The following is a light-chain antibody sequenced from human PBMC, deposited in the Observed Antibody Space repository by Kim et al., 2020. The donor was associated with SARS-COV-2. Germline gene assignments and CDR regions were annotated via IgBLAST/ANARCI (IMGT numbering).Light chain of an antibody. CDR1: SLRNYY. J-gene: IGLJ3*02. V-gene: IGLV3-19*01. CDR3: NSRDSSGDDVV. CDR2: GKY. Sequence: SSELTQDPAVSVALGQTVRPTCQGDSLRNYYATWYQQRPGHAPVLVLYGKYNRPSGIPDRFSGSASGNTASLTITGAQAEDEADYYCNSRDSSGDDVVFGGGTQLTVL.